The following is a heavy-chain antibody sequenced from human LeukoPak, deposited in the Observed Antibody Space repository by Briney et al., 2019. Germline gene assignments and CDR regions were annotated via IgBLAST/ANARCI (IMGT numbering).Heavy chain of an antibody. CDR3: ATDFYHSP. CDR1: GFTFSNAW. Sequence: GGSLRLSCATWGFTFSNAWRKGVRQAAGKGREWVGRIRSNSDGATIASAAPLKASFPLSTDDSNPPLYLQMTRLQTEDTAVSYCATDFYHSPWGQGTLVTVSS. CDR2: IRSNSDGATI. V-gene: IGHV3-15*07. D-gene: IGHD3-22*01. J-gene: IGHJ5*02.